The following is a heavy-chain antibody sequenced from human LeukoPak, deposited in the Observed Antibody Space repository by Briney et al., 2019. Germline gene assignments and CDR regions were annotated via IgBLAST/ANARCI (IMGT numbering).Heavy chain of an antibody. CDR1: GFTFSSYA. Sequence: PGGSLRLSCAASGFTFSSYAMSWVRQAPGKGLEWVSAISGSGSSTYYADSVKGRFSISRDTSKNTLYLQMNGLRAEDTAVYYCAKDRYGDLDYWGQGTLVTVSS. CDR3: AKDRYGDLDY. D-gene: IGHD4-17*01. V-gene: IGHV3-23*01. CDR2: ISGSGSST. J-gene: IGHJ4*02.